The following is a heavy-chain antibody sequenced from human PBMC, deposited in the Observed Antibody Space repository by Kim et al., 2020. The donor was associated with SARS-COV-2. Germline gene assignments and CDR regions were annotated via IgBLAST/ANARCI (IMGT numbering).Heavy chain of an antibody. J-gene: IGHJ3*02. V-gene: IGHV3-21*01. D-gene: IGHD3-22*01. CDR3: AREQVVIKLADAFDI. CDR2: ISSSSSYI. Sequence: GGSLRLSCAASGFTFSSYSMNWVRQAPGKGLEWVSSISSSSSYIYYADSVKGRFTISRDNAKNSLYLQMNSLRAEDTAVYYCAREQVVIKLADAFDIWGQGTMVTVSS. CDR1: GFTFSSYS.